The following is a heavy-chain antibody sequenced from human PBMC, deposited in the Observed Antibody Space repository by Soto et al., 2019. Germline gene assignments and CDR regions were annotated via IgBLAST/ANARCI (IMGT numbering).Heavy chain of an antibody. CDR1: GFSLSTSGMC. CDR3: ARSPRALYCSSTSCYPVGYYYGMDV. V-gene: IGHV2-70*01. D-gene: IGHD2-2*01. CDR2: IDWDDDK. Sequence: SGPTLVNPTQTLTLTCTFSGFSLSTSGMCVSWIRQPPGKALEWLALIDWDDDKYYSTSLKTRLTISKDTSKNQVVLTMTNMDPVGTATYYCARSPRALYCSSTSCYPVGYYYGMDVWGQGTTVTVSS. J-gene: IGHJ6*02.